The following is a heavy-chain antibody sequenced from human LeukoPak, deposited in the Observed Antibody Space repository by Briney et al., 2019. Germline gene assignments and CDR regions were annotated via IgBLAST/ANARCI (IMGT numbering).Heavy chain of an antibody. CDR3: ARHKGYQLASY. CDR1: GYSFTSYW. J-gene: IGHJ4*02. CDR2: IDPSDSYT. Sequence: GESLKISCKGSGYSFTSYWISWVRQLPGKGLEWMGRIDPSDSYTNYSPSFQGHVTISADKSTSTAYLQWSSLKASDTAMYYCARHKGYQLASYWGQGTLVTVSS. D-gene: IGHD2-2*01. V-gene: IGHV5-10-1*01.